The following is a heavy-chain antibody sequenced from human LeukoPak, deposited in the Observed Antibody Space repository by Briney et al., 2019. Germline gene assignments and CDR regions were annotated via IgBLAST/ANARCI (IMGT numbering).Heavy chain of an antibody. Sequence: SETLSLTCTVSGGSISSYYWSWIRQPPGKGLEWIGEINHSGSTNYNPSLKSRVTISVDTSKNQFSLKLSSVTAADTAVYYCANGKYQLLSSWFDPWGQGTLVTVSS. CDR1: GGSISSYY. CDR2: INHSGST. V-gene: IGHV4-34*01. D-gene: IGHD2-2*01. CDR3: ANGKYQLLSSWFDP. J-gene: IGHJ5*02.